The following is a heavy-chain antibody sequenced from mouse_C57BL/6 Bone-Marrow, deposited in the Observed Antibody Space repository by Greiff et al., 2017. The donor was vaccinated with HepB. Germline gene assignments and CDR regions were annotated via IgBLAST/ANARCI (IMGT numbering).Heavy chain of an antibody. CDR3: GLYNSNYIAY. CDR2: IDPSDSET. J-gene: IGHJ3*01. D-gene: IGHD2-5*01. Sequence: QVQLQQPGAELVRPGSSVKLSCKASGYTFTSYWMHWVKQRPIQGLEWIGNIDPSDSETHYNHKFKDKATLTVDKSSSTAYMQLSSLTSEDSAVYYLGLYNSNYIAYWGQGTLVTVSA. V-gene: IGHV1-52*01. CDR1: GYTFTSYW.